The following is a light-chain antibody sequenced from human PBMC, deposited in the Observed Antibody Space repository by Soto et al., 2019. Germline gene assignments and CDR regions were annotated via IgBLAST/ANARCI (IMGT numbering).Light chain of an antibody. CDR2: DVR. J-gene: IGLJ1*01. CDR3: SSYTSISTYL. CDR1: SSDVGGYNF. Sequence: QSVLTQPASVSGSAGQSITISCTGTSSDVGGYNFVSWYQQHPGKAPKLMIYDVRNRPSGVSNRFSGSKSVNTASLTISGLQAEDEADYYCSSYTSISTYLFGTGTKLTVL. V-gene: IGLV2-14*01.